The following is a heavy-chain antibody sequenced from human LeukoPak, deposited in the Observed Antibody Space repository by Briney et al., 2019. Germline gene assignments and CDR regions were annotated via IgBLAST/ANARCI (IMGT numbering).Heavy chain of an antibody. CDR1: GGTFSSYA. CDR3: ARDSEHYDWGYLVY. CDR2: IIPILGIA. J-gene: IGHJ4*02. V-gene: IGHV1-69*04. Sequence: SVKVSCKASGGTFSSYAISWVRQAPGQGLEWMGRIIPILGIANYAQKFQGRVTITADKSTSTAYMELSSLRSEDTAVYYCARDSEHYDWGYLVYWGQGTLVTVSS. D-gene: IGHD7-27*01.